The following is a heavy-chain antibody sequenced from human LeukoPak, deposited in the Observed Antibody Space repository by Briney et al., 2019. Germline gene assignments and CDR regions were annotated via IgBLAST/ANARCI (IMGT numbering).Heavy chain of an antibody. CDR1: GGSISSYC. V-gene: IGHV4-59*01. CDR3: ARGYDFWSGSPDAFDI. Sequence: SETLSLTCTVSGGSISSYCWSWIRQPPGKGLEWIGYIYYSGSTNYNPSLKSRVTISVDTSKNQFSLRLSFVTAADTAVYYCARGYDFWSGSPDAFDIWGQGTMVTVSS. J-gene: IGHJ3*02. D-gene: IGHD3-3*01. CDR2: IYYSGST.